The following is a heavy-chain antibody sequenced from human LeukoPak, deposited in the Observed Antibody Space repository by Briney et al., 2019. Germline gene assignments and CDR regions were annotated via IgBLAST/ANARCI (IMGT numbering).Heavy chain of an antibody. D-gene: IGHD3-22*01. Sequence: SEILSLTCAVSGGSISSGGYSWSWIRQPPGKGLEWIGYIYHSGSTYYNPSLKSRVTISVDTSKNQFSLKLSSVTAADTAVYYCARYSFITLYWGQGTLVTVSS. J-gene: IGHJ4*02. CDR2: IYHSGST. CDR3: ARYSFITLY. V-gene: IGHV4-30-2*01. CDR1: GGSISSGGYS.